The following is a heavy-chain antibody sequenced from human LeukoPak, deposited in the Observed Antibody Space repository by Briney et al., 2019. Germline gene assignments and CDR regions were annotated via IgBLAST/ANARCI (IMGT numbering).Heavy chain of an antibody. D-gene: IGHD2-2*01. J-gene: IGHJ6*03. V-gene: IGHV4-61*02. Sequence: KASQTLSLTCTVSGGSISSGSYYWSWIRQPAGKGLEWIGRIYTSGSTNYNPSLKSRVTISVDTSKNQFSLKLSSVTAADTAVYYCARGPIVVVPAADDYYYYYYMDVWGKGTTVTISS. CDR3: ARGPIVVVPAADDYYYYYYMDV. CDR1: GGSISSGSYY. CDR2: IYTSGST.